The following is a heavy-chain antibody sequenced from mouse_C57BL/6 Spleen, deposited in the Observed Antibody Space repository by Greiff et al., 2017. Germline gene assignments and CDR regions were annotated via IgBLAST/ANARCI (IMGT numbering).Heavy chain of an antibody. J-gene: IGHJ4*01. CDR2: IYPGDGDT. D-gene: IGHD1-1*01. CDR3: ARGATVDAMDY. Sequence: VKLVESGPELVKPGASVKISCKASGYAFSSSWMNWVKQRPGKGLEWIGRIYPGDGDTNYNGKFKGKATLTADKSSSTAYMQLSSLTSEDSAVYFCARGATVDAMDYWGQGASVTVSS. CDR1: GYAFSSSW. V-gene: IGHV1-82*01.